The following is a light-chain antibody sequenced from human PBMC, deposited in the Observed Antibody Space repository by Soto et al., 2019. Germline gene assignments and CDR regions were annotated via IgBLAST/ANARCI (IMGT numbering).Light chain of an antibody. CDR3: QQYNNWPPET. CDR2: GAS. Sequence: EIVMTQSPATLSVSPGERATLSCRASQSVSSNLAWYQQKPGQAPRLLIYGASTRATGIPARFSGSGSGTEFTLTISSLQSEDFAVYYGQQYNNWPPETCGQGTKVEIK. V-gene: IGKV3-15*01. J-gene: IGKJ1*01. CDR1: QSVSSN.